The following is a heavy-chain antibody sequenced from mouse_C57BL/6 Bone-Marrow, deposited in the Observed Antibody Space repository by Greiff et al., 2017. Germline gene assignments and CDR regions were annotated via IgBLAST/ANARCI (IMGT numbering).Heavy chain of an antibody. D-gene: IGHD2-1*01. Sequence: VQLKQSGAELVRPGTSVKVSCKASGYAFTNYLIEWVKQRPGQGLEWIGVINPGSGGTNYNEKFKGKATLTADKSSSTAYMQLSSLTSEDSAVYFCARSEGNYWFAYWGQGTLVTVSA. CDR3: ARSEGNYWFAY. J-gene: IGHJ3*01. V-gene: IGHV1-54*01. CDR1: GYAFTNYL. CDR2: INPGSGGT.